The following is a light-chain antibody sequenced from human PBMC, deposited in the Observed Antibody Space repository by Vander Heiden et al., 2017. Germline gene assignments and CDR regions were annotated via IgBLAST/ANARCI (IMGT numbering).Light chain of an antibody. J-gene: IGKJ2*01. CDR2: GAS. V-gene: IGKV3-20*01. CDR1: QSVSSSY. CDR3: QQYVSSPNT. Sequence: EVVLTPSPGTLPLSPGERATLSCRASQSVSSSYLAWFQQKPGKAPRLLISGASSRATGIPDRFTGSGSGTDFSLTISRLEPEDFAVYYCQQYVSSPNTFGQGTKLEIK.